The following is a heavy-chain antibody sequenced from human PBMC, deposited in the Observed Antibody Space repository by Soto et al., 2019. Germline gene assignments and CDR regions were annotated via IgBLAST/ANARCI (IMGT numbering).Heavy chain of an antibody. D-gene: IGHD5-18*01. CDR1: GFTFSSYA. CDR2: ISGSGGST. J-gene: IGHJ4*02. V-gene: IGHV3-23*01. CDR3: AKCTWIQLWLQDY. Sequence: PGGSLRLSCAASGFTFSSYAVSWVRQAPGKGLEWVSAISGSGGSTYYADSVKGRFTISRDNSKNTLYLQMNSLRAEDTAVYYCAKCTWIQLWLQDYWGQGTLVNVSS.